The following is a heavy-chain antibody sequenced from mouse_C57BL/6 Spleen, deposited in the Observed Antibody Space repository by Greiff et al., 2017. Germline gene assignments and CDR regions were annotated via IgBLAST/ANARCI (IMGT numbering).Heavy chain of an antibody. CDR3: ARLDSNSAWFAY. Sequence: EVQLVESGPGLVKPSQSLSLTCSVTGYSITSGYYWNWIRQFPGNKLEWMGYISYDGSNNYNPSLKSRISITRDTSKNQFFLKLNSVTTEDTATYYCARLDSNSAWFAYWGQGTLVTVSA. D-gene: IGHD2-5*01. V-gene: IGHV3-6*01. J-gene: IGHJ3*01. CDR1: GYSITSGYY. CDR2: ISYDGSN.